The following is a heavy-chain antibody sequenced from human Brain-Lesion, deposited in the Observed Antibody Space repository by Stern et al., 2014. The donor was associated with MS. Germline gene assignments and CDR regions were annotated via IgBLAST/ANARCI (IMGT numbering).Heavy chain of an antibody. CDR1: GFTFSRYW. V-gene: IGHV3-7*01. CDR3: ARRLAFQFAP. Sequence: EVQLVQSGGDLVRPGGSLPLSCVASGFTFSRYWMTWVRQVPGQGMDWVANIRPDGSETYYVDSVKARFTISRDNAKNSLFLQMNSLRVEDTAVYYSARRLAFQFAPWGQGTLVTVSS. D-gene: IGHD3-16*01. CDR2: IRPDGSET. J-gene: IGHJ5*02.